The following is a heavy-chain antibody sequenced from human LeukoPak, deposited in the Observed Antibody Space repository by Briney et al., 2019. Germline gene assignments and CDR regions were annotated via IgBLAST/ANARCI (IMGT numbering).Heavy chain of an antibody. Sequence: GGSLRLPCAASGFAFSVYEMYWVRPAPGKGLEGVSYISSSGGTRYYADSVKGRFTISRDNAKNSLYLQMNSLRAEDTAVYYCATLTVASSFDYWGQGTLVTVSS. V-gene: IGHV3-48*03. CDR2: ISSSGGTR. CDR1: GFAFSVYE. D-gene: IGHD4-17*01. J-gene: IGHJ4*02. CDR3: ATLTVASSFDY.